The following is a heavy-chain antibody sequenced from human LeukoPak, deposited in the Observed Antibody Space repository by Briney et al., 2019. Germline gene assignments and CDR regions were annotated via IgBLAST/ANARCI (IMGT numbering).Heavy chain of an antibody. CDR1: GFTFSYAW. D-gene: IGHD5-18*01. CDR2: IKSKTDGGTT. Sequence: GGSLRLSCAASGFTFSYAWMRWVRQAPGKGLEWAGRIKSKTDGGTTDYAAPVKGKFTISRDDSKNTLYVQMNSLKTEDTAVYYCTTDPSGYTYGYPFDYWGQATLVTVSS. V-gene: IGHV3-15*01. J-gene: IGHJ4*02. CDR3: TTDPSGYTYGYPFDY.